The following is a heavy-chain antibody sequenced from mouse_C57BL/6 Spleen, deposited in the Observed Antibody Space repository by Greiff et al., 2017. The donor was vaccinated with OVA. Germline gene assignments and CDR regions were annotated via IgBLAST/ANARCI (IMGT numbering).Heavy chain of an antibody. J-gene: IGHJ1*03. V-gene: IGHV1-26*01. CDR3: ASVRDYYGSSYYWYFDV. D-gene: IGHD1-1*01. CDR1: GYTFTDYY. Sequence: VQLQQSGPELVKPGASVKLSCKASGYTFTDYYMNWVKQSPGKSLEWIGDINPNNGGTSYNQKFKGKATLTVDKSSSTAYMELRSLTSEDSAVYYCASVRDYYGSSYYWYFDVWGTGTTVTVSS. CDR2: INPNNGGT.